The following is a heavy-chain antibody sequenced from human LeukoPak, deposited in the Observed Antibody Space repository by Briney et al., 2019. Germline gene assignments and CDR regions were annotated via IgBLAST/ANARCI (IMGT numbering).Heavy chain of an antibody. CDR1: GFTFSDYY. CDR3: ARRKLDTAMVYYYGMDV. Sequence: GGSLRLSCAPSGFTFSDYYMSWIRQAPGKGLEWVSYISSSSSYTNYADSVKGRFTISKDNAKNSLYLQMNSLRAEDTAVYYCARRKLDTAMVYYYGMDVWGQGTTVTVSS. V-gene: IGHV3-11*06. CDR2: ISSSSSYT. D-gene: IGHD5-18*01. J-gene: IGHJ6*02.